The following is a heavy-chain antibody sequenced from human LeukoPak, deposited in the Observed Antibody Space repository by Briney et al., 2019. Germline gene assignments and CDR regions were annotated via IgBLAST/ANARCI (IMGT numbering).Heavy chain of an antibody. J-gene: IGHJ4*02. CDR2: ISYDGSDK. CDR3: AKGDQEYCGGDCYSDFDY. CDR1: GFTFSSYG. Sequence: GRSLRLSCAASGFTFSSYGMHWVRQAPGKGLEWVAVISYDGSDKYYADSVKGRFTISRDNSKNTLYLQMNSLRAEDTAVYYCAKGDQEYCGGDCYSDFDYWGQGTLVTVSS. D-gene: IGHD2-21*02. V-gene: IGHV3-30*18.